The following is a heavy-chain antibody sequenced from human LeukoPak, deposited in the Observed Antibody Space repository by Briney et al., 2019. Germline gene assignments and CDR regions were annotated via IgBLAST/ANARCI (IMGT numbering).Heavy chain of an antibody. D-gene: IGHD2-15*01. CDR1: GFTFSNAW. J-gene: IGHJ4*02. V-gene: IGHV3-15*01. Sequence: GGSLRLSCAASGFTFSNAWMSWVRQAPGKGLEWVGRIKSKTDGGTTDYAAPVKGRFTISRDDSKNTLYLQMNSLKTEDTAVYYCITGCSGGSLIADFDYWGQGTLVTVSS. CDR3: ITGCSGGSLIADFDY. CDR2: IKSKTDGGTT.